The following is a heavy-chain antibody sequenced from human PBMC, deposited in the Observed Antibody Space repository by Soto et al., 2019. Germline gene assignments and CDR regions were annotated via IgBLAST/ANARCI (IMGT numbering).Heavy chain of an antibody. J-gene: IGHJ5*02. CDR2: IIPIFGTA. CDR3: ARNPIAAAGTGRLWFDH. CDR1: GGTFSSYA. V-gene: IGHV1-69*13. Sequence: SVKVSCKASGGTFSSYAISWVRQAPGQGLEWMGGIIPIFGTANYAQKFQGRVTITADESTSTAYMELSSLRSEDTAVYYCARNPIAAAGTGRLWFDHWGQGTLVTVSS. D-gene: IGHD6-13*01.